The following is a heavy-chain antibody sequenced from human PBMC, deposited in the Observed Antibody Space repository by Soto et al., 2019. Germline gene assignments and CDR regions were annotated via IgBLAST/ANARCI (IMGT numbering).Heavy chain of an antibody. J-gene: IGHJ6*02. CDR2: ISSSSSYI. CDR1: GFTFSSYS. CDR3: ARDASPGYCTNGVCHVYYYSMDV. V-gene: IGHV3-21*01. D-gene: IGHD2-8*01. Sequence: GSLRLSCAASGFTFSSYSMNWVRQAPGKGLEWVSSISSSSSYIYYADSVKGRFTISRDNAKNSLYLQMNSLRAEDTAVYYCARDASPGYCTNGVCHVYYYSMDVWGQGTTVTVSS.